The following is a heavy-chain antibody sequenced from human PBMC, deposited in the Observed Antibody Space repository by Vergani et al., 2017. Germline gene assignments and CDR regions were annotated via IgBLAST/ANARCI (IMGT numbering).Heavy chain of an antibody. V-gene: IGHV4-34*01. J-gene: IGHJ4*02. Sequence: QVQLPQWGAGLLKPSETLSLTCAVYGGSFSGYYWSWIRQPPGKGLEWIGEINHSGSTHYNPSLKSRVTISVDTSKNQFSLKLSSVTAADTAVYYCARGGAPMVRGVPSGSYYFDYWGQGTLVTVSA. CDR3: ARGGAPMVRGVPSGSYYFDY. D-gene: IGHD3-10*01. CDR2: INHSGST. CDR1: GGSFSGYY.